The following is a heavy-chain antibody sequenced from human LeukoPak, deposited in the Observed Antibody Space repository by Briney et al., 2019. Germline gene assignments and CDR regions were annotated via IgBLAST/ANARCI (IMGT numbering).Heavy chain of an antibody. V-gene: IGHV3-23*01. CDR2: ISGSGGST. J-gene: IGHJ5*02. CDR1: GFTFSSYA. D-gene: IGHD6-19*01. CDR3: AKDGRISVAGTLGGDWFDP. Sequence: GGSLRLSCAASGFTFSSYAMSWVRQAPGKGLEGVSAISGSGGSTYYADSVKGRFTISRDNSKNTLYLQMNSLRAEDTAVYYCAKDGRISVAGTLGGDWFDPWGQGSLVTVPS.